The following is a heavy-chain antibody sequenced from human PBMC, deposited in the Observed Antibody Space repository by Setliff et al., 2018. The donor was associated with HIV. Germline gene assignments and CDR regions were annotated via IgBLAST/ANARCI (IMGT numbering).Heavy chain of an antibody. CDR1: GDSLRRHY. D-gene: IGHD1-20*01. CDR2: LYDSGPA. CDR3: ARAVLTPGGPFDF. J-gene: IGHJ3*01. V-gene: IGHV4-59*11. Sequence: SETLSLTCDVSGDSLRRHYWSWMRQPPGKRPQWVGYLYDSGPANYNPSLMGRVSMSLDTSKNQFSLRLTSVIPADTAVYYCARAVLTPGGPFDFWGQGTMVTV.